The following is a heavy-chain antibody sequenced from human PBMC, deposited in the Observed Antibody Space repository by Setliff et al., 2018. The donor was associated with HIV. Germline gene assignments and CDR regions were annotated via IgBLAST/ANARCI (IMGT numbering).Heavy chain of an antibody. Sequence: PGESLKISCKGSGYSFTSYWIAWVRQMPGKGLEWMGIIYPGDSDTRYSLSFQGQVTISADKSISTAYLQWSSLKASDTAMYYCARQGDYDILTGYYRGPHDAVDIWGQGTMVTV. V-gene: IGHV5-51*01. CDR2: IYPGDSDT. D-gene: IGHD3-9*01. CDR1: GYSFTSYW. CDR3: ARQGDYDILTGYYRGPHDAVDI. J-gene: IGHJ3*02.